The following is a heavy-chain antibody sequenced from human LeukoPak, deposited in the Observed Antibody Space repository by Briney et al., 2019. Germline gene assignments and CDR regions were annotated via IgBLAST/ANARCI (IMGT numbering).Heavy chain of an antibody. CDR1: GDSISTPSYW. D-gene: IGHD3-22*01. Sequence: SETLSLTCTVSGDSISTPSYWWGWMRQSPGKGLEWIGSIAYVGITSYNPSLRSRVTISVDTSKNQFSLKLSSVTAADTAVYYCASSSTGWDYYDSSGYYAFDYWGQGTLVTVSS. CDR3: ASSSTGWDYYDSSGYYAFDY. J-gene: IGHJ4*02. V-gene: IGHV4-39*07. CDR2: IAYVGIT.